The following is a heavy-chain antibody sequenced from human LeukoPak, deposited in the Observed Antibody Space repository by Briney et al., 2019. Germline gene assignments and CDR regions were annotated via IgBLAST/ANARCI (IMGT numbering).Heavy chain of an antibody. V-gene: IGHV3-30*18. CDR3: ANLGNY. D-gene: IGHD3-16*01. CDR1: GFTFSSYG. Sequence: GRSLRLSCAASGFTFSSYGMHWVRQAPGKGLEWVAVISYDGSNKYYADSVKGRFTISRGNSKNTLYLQMNSLRAEDTAVYYCANLGNYWGQGTLVTVSS. CDR2: ISYDGSNK. J-gene: IGHJ4*02.